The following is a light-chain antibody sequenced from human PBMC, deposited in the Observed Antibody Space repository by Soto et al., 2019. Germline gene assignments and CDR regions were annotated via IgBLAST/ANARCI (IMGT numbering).Light chain of an antibody. V-gene: IGKV3-20*01. CDR2: GAP. Sequence: EIVLTQSPGTLSLSPGERATLSCRASQSVSSSYLDWYQPKPRQAPSLLIYGAPSRATGIPDRFSGSGSGTDCTLTISRLEPEDFAVYYCQQYGSSPRTFGQGTKVEIK. CDR3: QQYGSSPRT. CDR1: QSVSSSY. J-gene: IGKJ1*01.